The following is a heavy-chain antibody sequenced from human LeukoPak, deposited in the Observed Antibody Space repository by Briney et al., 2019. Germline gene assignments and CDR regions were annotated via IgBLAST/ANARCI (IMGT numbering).Heavy chain of an antibody. CDR2: MNPNNGIT. CDR1: GGTFSSYA. D-gene: IGHD6-19*01. V-gene: IGHV1-8*02. CDR3: TRGGPVAGTHKYFQH. J-gene: IGHJ1*01. Sequence: ASVKVSCKASGGTFSSYAISWVRQATGQGLEWMGWMNPNNGITDYAQKFQGRVTLTRNTSITTAYMELSSLRSEDTAVYYCTRGGPVAGTHKYFQHWGQGTLVTVSS.